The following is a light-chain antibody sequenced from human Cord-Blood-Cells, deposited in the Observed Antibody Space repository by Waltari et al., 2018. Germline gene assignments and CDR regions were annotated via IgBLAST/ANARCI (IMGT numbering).Light chain of an antibody. CDR2: GAS. J-gene: IGKJ1*01. CDR3: QQYNNWPRT. V-gene: IGKV3-15*01. Sequence: EIVMTQSPATLPVSPGERPTLSCRASQSVRSTLAGYQQKPGQAARLLIYGASTRATGIPARFSGSGSGTDFTLTISSLKSVDFAVYYCQQYNNWPRTFGQGTKVEIK. CDR1: QSVRST.